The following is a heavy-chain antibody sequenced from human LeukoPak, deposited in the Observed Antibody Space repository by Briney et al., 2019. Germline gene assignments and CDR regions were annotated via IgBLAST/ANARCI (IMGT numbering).Heavy chain of an antibody. CDR3: ARVRCSSTSCYSDAFDI. CDR2: INPNSGGT. D-gene: IGHD2-2*01. CDR1: GYTFTSYD. J-gene: IGHJ3*02. V-gene: IGHV1-8*02. Sequence: SVKFSCKASGYTFTSYDINWVRQAPGQGLEWMGWINPNSGGTNYAQKFQGRVTMTRDTSTSTVYMELSSLRSEDTAVYYCARVRCSSTSCYSDAFDIWGQGTMVTVSS.